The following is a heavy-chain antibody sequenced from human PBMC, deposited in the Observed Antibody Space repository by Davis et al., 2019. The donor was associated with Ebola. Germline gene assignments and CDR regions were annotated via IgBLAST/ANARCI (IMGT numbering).Heavy chain of an antibody. D-gene: IGHD1-14*01. CDR3: SFTTPDAFDI. CDR1: GFTFSDYY. CDR2: ISSSGSTI. V-gene: IGHV3-11*01. Sequence: GGSLRLSCAASGFTFSDYYMSWIRQAPGKGLEWVSYISSSGSTIYYADSVKGRFTISRDNAKNSLYLQMNSLKTEDTAVYYCSFTTPDAFDIWGQGTMVTVSS. J-gene: IGHJ3*02.